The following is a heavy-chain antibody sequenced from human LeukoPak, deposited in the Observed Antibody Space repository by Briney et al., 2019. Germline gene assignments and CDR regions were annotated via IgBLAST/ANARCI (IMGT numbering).Heavy chain of an antibody. CDR1: GGSISSGGYS. D-gene: IGHD3-22*01. J-gene: IGHJ4*02. V-gene: IGHV4-30-2*01. CDR3: ARVNYSSGIDY. Sequence: SETLSLTCAVSGGSISSGGYSWSWIRQPPGKGLEWIGYIYHSGSTYYNPSLKSRVTISVDRSKNQFSLKPSSVTAADTAVYYCARVNYSSGIDYWGQGTLVTVSS. CDR2: IYHSGST.